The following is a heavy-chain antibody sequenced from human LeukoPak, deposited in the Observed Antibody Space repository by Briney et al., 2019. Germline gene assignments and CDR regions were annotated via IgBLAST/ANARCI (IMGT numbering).Heavy chain of an antibody. V-gene: IGHV3-33*06. J-gene: IGHJ4*02. CDR2: IWYDGSNK. D-gene: IGHD1-26*01. CDR1: GFTFSSYG. Sequence: GGSLRLSCAAPGFTFSSYGMHWVRQAPGKGLEWVAVIWYDGSNKYYADSVKGRFTISRDNSKNTLYLQMNSLRAEDTAVYYCAKDFTPHRGSYGIDYWGQGTLVTVFS. CDR3: AKDFTPHRGSYGIDY.